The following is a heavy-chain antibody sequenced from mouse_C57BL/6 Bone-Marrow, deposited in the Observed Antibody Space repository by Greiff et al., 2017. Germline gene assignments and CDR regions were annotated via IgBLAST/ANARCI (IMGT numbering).Heavy chain of an antibody. V-gene: IGHV1-39*01. Sequence: HLVESGPELVKPGASVKISCKASGYSFTDYNMNWVKQSNGKSLEWIGVINPNYGTTSYNQKFKGKATLTVDQSSSTAYMQLNSLTSEDSAVYYCARGHYYSNYVNAMDYWGQGTSVTVSS. CDR2: INPNYGTT. D-gene: IGHD2-5*01. CDR3: ARGHYYSNYVNAMDY. J-gene: IGHJ4*01. CDR1: GYSFTDYN.